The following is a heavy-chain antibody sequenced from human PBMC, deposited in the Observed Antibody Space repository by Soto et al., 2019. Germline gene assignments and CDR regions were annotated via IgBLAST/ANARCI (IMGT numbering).Heavy chain of an antibody. V-gene: IGHV5-51*01. CDR3: ARLMSGSTNVLSRFDC. CDR1: GYGFSSYW. J-gene: IGHJ4*02. D-gene: IGHD3-10*01. Sequence: GESLKISCKGSGYGFSSYWIAWVRQLPGKGPEWMGIIYPGDSDTRYNPSFQGQVTFSADKSISTAYLQWGSLQASDSAMYYCARLMSGSTNVLSRFDCWGQGTLVTVSS. CDR2: IYPGDSDT.